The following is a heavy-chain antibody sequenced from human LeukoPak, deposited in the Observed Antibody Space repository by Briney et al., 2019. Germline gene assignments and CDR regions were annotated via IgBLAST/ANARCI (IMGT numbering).Heavy chain of an antibody. J-gene: IGHJ4*02. V-gene: IGHV3-49*03. Sequence: PGGSLRLSCTASGFTFGDYTMSWFHQAPGKGLEWVGFIRSKGYGGTTEDAASVKGRFTISRDDSKSVAYLQMNSLKTEDTAVYYCIRGGANTPFDYWGQGTLVTVSS. CDR1: GFTFGDYT. CDR2: IRSKGYGGTT. D-gene: IGHD2-15*01. CDR3: IRGGANTPFDY.